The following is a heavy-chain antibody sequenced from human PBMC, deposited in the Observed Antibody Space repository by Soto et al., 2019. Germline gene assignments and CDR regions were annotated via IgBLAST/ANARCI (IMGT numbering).Heavy chain of an antibody. V-gene: IGHV3-30*03. D-gene: IGHD6-13*01. CDR2: ISYDGSNK. J-gene: IGHJ3*02. Sequence: LELLEVISYDGSNKYYADSVKGRFTISRDNSKNTLYLQVNSLRAEDTALYYWATAAAVVVGALDSWGQGTIV. CDR3: ATAAAVVVGALDS.